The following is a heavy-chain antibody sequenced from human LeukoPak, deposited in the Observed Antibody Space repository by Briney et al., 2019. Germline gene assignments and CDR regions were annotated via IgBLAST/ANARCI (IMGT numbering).Heavy chain of an antibody. V-gene: IGHV3-21*01. J-gene: IGHJ4*02. CDR3: ARGPQPSKLAKSYYFDY. D-gene: IGHD1-14*01. CDR2: ISTNSAFI. CDR1: GFTFINYS. Sequence: GGSLRLSCTASGFTFINYSMNWVRQAPGKVLEWFSSISTNSAFIYYADSVRGRFTISRDNAKNSLYLQMNSLRAEDTAVYYCARGPQPSKLAKSYYFDYWGQGTLVTVSS.